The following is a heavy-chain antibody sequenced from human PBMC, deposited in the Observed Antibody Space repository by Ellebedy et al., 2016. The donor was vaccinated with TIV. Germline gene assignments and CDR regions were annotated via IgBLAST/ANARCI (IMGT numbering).Heavy chain of an antibody. Sequence: PGGSLRLSCAASGFTFSSYSINWVRQAPGKGLEWVSYISSSSSTIYYADSVKGRFTISRDNAQNSLYLQMNSLIDEDTAVYYCARCCSSGSCYYFYGMDVWGQGTTVTVSS. V-gene: IGHV3-48*02. CDR3: ARCCSSGSCYYFYGMDV. CDR2: ISSSSSTI. CDR1: GFTFSSYS. J-gene: IGHJ6*02. D-gene: IGHD2-15*01.